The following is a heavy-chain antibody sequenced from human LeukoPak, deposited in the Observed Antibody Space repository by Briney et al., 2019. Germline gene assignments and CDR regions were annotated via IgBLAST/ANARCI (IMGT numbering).Heavy chain of an antibody. J-gene: IGHJ4*02. CDR2: ISYDGSNK. D-gene: IGHD3-9*01. CDR1: GFTFSSYA. Sequence: GGSLRLSCAASGFTFSSYAMHWVRQAPGKGLEWVAVISYDGSNKYYADSVKGRFTISRDNSKNTLYLQMNSLRAEDTAVYYSAREDILTLGIDYWGQGTLVTVSS. V-gene: IGHV3-30*04. CDR3: AREDILTLGIDY.